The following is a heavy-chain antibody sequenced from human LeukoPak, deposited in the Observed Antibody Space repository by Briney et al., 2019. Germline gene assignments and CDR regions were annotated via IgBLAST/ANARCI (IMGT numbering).Heavy chain of an antibody. J-gene: IGHJ4*02. D-gene: IGHD4/OR15-4a*01. CDR1: GFTVSSNS. V-gene: IGHV3-53*01. Sequence: GGSLRLSCTVSGFTVSSNSMSWVRQAPGKGLEWVSFIYSDNTHYSDSVKGRFTISRDNSKNTLYLQMNGLRAEDTAVYYCARRAGAYSHPYDYWGQGTLVTVSS. CDR2: IYSDNT. CDR3: ARRAGAYSHPYDY.